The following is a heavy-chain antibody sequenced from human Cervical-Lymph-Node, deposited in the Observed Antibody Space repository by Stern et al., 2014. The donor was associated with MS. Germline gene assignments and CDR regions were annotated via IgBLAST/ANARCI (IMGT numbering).Heavy chain of an antibody. CDR3: ASNPFYYYGLDV. CDR1: GFSFHEYN. J-gene: IGHJ6*02. D-gene: IGHD1-14*01. CDR2: ISWNSDNI. V-gene: IGHV3-9*01. Sequence: EVQLVESGGGLVQPGRSLRLSCVASGFSFHEYNMHWVRQAPGKGLEWVSGISWNSDNIGYAASVKGRFTISRDNAKNSLYLQMNSLRAEDTALYFCASNPFYYYGLDVWGQGTTVIVSS.